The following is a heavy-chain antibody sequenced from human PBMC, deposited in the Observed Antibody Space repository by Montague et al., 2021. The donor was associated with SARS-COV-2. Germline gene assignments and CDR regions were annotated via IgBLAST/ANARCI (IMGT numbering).Heavy chain of an antibody. D-gene: IGHD2-8*01. Sequence: SVKVSCKASGYIFSDYYVHWLRQAPGQGLEWMGWINPHSGGTNYAQKFQGRVTLTRDTSITTAYVDLSGLTSDDTAVYYCARGVTNDDWGQGTLVTVSS. CDR3: ARGVTNDD. V-gene: IGHV1-2*02. CDR2: INPHSGGT. J-gene: IGHJ4*02. CDR1: GYIFSDYY.